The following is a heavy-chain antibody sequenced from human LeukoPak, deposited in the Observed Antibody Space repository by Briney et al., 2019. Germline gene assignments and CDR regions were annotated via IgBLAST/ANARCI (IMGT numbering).Heavy chain of an antibody. CDR2: IHSSGTT. CDR1: GDSINNYY. D-gene: IGHD6-19*01. Sequence: SETLSLTCTVSGDSINNYYWNYIRQPAGKGLEWIGRIHSSGTTSYSPSLQSRVTISVDTSKNQFSLELSSVTAADTAVYYCARDPQVAGYFDFWGQGTLVTVSS. J-gene: IGHJ4*02. CDR3: ARDPQVAGYFDF. V-gene: IGHV4-4*07.